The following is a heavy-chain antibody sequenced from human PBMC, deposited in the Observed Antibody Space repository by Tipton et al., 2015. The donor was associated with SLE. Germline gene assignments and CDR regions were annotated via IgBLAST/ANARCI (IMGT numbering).Heavy chain of an antibody. CDR1: GGSISSYY. CDR3: ARRMVFGGDYFDY. V-gene: IGHV4-59*08. Sequence: TLSLTCTVSGGSISSYYWSWIRQPPGKGLEWIGYIYYSGSTNYNPSLKSRVTISVDTAKNQYSLKLSSVTAADTAVYYCARRMVFGGDYFDYWVQGPLVTVSS. D-gene: IGHD3-10*02. J-gene: IGHJ4*02. CDR2: IYYSGST.